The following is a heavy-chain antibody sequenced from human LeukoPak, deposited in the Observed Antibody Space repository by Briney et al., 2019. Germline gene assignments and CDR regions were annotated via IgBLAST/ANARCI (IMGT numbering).Heavy chain of an antibody. D-gene: IGHD5-24*01. V-gene: IGHV3-23*01. CDR3: TKDQNGYNKPGEY. CDR1: GFDFNIYA. J-gene: IGHJ4*02. CDR2: IGGSGSGT. Sequence: GGSLRLSCAASGFDSGFDFNIYAMTWVRQAPGKGLEWVSTIGGSGSGTDYADSVKGRFTISRDNSKDTLYLQMNSLKAEDTAVYYCTKDQNGYNKPGEYWGQGALATVSS.